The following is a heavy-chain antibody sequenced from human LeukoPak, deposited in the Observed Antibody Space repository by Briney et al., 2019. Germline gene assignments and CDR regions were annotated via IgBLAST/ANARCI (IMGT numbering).Heavy chain of an antibody. Sequence: GGSLRLSCAASGFTFNCYAMNWVRQAPGRGLEWVSFISGISLSIYYADSVKGRFTISRDNSKNTLYLQMNSLRAEDTAVYYCAKTYDSGSYDFDYWGQGTLVTVSS. CDR2: ISGISLSI. V-gene: IGHV3-23*01. D-gene: IGHD5-12*01. J-gene: IGHJ4*02. CDR3: AKTYDSGSYDFDY. CDR1: GFTFNCYA.